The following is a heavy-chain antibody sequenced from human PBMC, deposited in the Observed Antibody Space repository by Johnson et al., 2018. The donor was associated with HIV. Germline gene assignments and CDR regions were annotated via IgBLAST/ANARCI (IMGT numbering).Heavy chain of an antibody. V-gene: IGHV3-13*01. D-gene: IGHD3-3*01. Sequence: VQLVESGGGVVQPGRSLRLSCAASGFPFSTYGMHWVRQTTGKGLEWVSAIGDAGDTYYADSVKGRFTISRENAKNSLYLQMNTLRAGDTALYYCARVAADRSGYYRDAFDLWGQGTLVTVSS. J-gene: IGHJ3*01. CDR2: IGDAGDT. CDR3: ARVAADRSGYYRDAFDL. CDR1: GFPFSTYG.